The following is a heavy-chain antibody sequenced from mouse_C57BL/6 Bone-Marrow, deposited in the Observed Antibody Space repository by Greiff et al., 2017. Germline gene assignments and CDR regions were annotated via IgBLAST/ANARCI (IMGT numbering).Heavy chain of an antibody. CDR3: ARSPLLRRGYYYAMDY. Sequence: EVQLKESGPGLAKPSQTLSLTCSVTGYSIPSDYWNWIRKFPGNKLEYMGYISYSGSTYYNPSLKRPISITRDTSKNQYYLQLNSVTTEDTATYYCARSPLLRRGYYYAMDYWGQGTSVTVSS. CDR1: GYSIPSDY. CDR2: ISYSGST. V-gene: IGHV3-8*01. D-gene: IGHD1-1*01. J-gene: IGHJ4*01.